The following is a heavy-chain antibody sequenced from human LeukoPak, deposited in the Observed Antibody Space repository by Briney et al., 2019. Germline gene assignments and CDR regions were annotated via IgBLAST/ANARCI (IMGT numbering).Heavy chain of an antibody. CDR2: IYPGDSDT. D-gene: IGHD2-15*01. J-gene: IGHJ3*02. Sequence: GESLKISCQGSGYSFTSYWIGWVRQMPGKGLEWMGIIYPGDSDTKYSPSFQGQVTISADKSISTAYLQWSSLKASDTAMYYCAGQDIVVVATTTRAFDIWGQGTMVTVSS. V-gene: IGHV5-51*01. CDR1: GYSFTSYW. CDR3: AGQDIVVVATTTRAFDI.